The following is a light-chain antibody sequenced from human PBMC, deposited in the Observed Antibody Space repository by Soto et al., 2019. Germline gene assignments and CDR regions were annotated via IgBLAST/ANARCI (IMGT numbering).Light chain of an antibody. CDR2: GAS. CDR3: QQYGSSPFT. Sequence: IVLTQSPGTLPLSPGERATLSCRASQSVSSSYSAWYQQTPGQAPRLLIDGASSRDTGIPDRCSGSGSGTDFNLTISILEPEDFAVYYCQQYGSSPFTFGPGTKVDIK. V-gene: IGKV3-20*01. J-gene: IGKJ3*01. CDR1: QSVSSSY.